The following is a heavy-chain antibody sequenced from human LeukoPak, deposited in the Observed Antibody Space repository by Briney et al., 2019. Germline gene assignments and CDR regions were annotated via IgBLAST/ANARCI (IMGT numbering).Heavy chain of an antibody. J-gene: IGHJ4*02. Sequence: ETLSLTCTVSGGSIPISTYYWGWVRQPPGKGLEWIGSIYYSGTTKYNPSLKSRVTISVDNSNNKFSLRLSSVTAADTALYYCARGTLYSGWSYYFDSWGQGTLVTVSS. CDR2: IYYSGTT. CDR1: GGSIPISTYY. V-gene: IGHV4-39*07. CDR3: ARGTLYSGWSYYFDS. D-gene: IGHD6-19*01.